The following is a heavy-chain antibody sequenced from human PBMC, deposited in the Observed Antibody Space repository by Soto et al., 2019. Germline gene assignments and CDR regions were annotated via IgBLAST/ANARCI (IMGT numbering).Heavy chain of an antibody. V-gene: IGHV4-30-2*01. CDR2: IYHSGST. CDR3: ARRAAYSNWFDP. J-gene: IGHJ5*02. CDR1: GGSISSGGYS. Sequence: QLQLQESGSGLVKPSQTLSLTCAVSGGSISSGGYSWSWIRQPPGKGLEWIGYIYHSGSTYYNPSHKSRVTIAVDRSKNQFSLKLSSVTAADTAVYYCARRAAYSNWFDPWGQGTLVTVSS. D-gene: IGHD4-4*01.